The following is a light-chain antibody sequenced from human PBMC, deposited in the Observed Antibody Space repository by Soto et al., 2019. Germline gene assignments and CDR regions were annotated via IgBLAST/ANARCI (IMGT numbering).Light chain of an antibody. J-gene: IGLJ3*02. CDR2: DVS. CDR3: SSSTRSNTRV. V-gene: IGLV2-14*03. CDR1: SSDVGGYNY. Sequence: QSALTQPASVSGSPGQSVTISCTGTSSDVGGYNYVSWYQQHPGKAPKLMLYDVSNRPSGVSNRFSGSKSGNTASLTISGLQTENEDDYYCSSSTRSNTRVFGGGTKLTVL.